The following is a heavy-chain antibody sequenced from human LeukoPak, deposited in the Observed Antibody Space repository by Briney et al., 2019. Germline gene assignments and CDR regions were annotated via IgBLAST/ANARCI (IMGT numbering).Heavy chain of an antibody. V-gene: IGHV3-7*01. CDR2: IKQDGSEK. Sequence: PGGSLRLSCVGSGFTISNYWMTWVRQAPGKGLEWVANIKQDGSEKYYVDSVKGRFTISRDNAKNSLYLQMNSLRAEDTAVYYCARPLRLGELSSFDYWGQGTLVTVSS. CDR3: ARPLRLGELSSFDY. D-gene: IGHD3-16*02. CDR1: GFTISNYW. J-gene: IGHJ4*02.